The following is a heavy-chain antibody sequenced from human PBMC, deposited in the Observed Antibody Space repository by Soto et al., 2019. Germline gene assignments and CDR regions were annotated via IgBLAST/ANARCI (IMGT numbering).Heavy chain of an antibody. Sequence: PSETLSLTCAVSGGSISSSNWWTWVRQPPGKGLEWIGEIYHSGSTNYNPSLKSRVTISVDTSKNQFSLKLSSVTAADTAVYYCARVGGINWFDPWGQGTLVTVSS. V-gene: IGHV4-4*02. J-gene: IGHJ5*02. CDR1: GGSISSSNW. CDR3: ARVGGINWFDP. CDR2: IYHSGST. D-gene: IGHD1-20*01.